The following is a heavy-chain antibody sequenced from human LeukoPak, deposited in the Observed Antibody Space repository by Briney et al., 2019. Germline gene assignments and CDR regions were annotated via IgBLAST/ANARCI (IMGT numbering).Heavy chain of an antibody. CDR1: GFTLSGYA. J-gene: IGHJ4*02. V-gene: IGHV3-23*01. Sequence: GGSLRLSCAASGFTLSGYAMSWVRQAPGKGLDWVSGISSSGGTTYYADSVKGRFTISRDNSKNTLYLQMNSLRAEDTAVYHCARLSGYSSGHYYSDYWGQGTLVTVSS. D-gene: IGHD3-22*01. CDR3: ARLSGYSSGHYYSDY. CDR2: ISSSGGTT.